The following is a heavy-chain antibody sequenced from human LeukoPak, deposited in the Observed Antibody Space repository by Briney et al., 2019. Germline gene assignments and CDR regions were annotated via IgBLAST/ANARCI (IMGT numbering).Heavy chain of an antibody. D-gene: IGHD3-10*01. CDR3: ARDMYTLGFGELPFDY. CDR1: GFTFSSYS. Sequence: GGSLRLSCAASGFTFSSYSMNWVRQAPGKGLEWVSSISSGSSYIYYADSVKGPFTISRDNAKNSLYLQMNSLRAEDTAVYYCARDMYTLGFGELPFDYWGQGTLVTVSS. J-gene: IGHJ4*02. CDR2: ISSGSSYI. V-gene: IGHV3-21*01.